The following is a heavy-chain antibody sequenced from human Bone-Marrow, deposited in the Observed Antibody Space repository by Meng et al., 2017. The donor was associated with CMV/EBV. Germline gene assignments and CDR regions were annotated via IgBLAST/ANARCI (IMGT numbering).Heavy chain of an antibody. CDR2: INGGESTT. Sequence: GGSLRLSCAASGLTFRTYWMHWIRQAPGKGLVRVALINGGESTTSQADSVKGRFTIPRDNARSTVFVQMNSLRAEDTAVYYCARGGVELGYCSSTSCMDGMDVWGQGTTVT. J-gene: IGHJ6*02. CDR1: GLTFRTYW. D-gene: IGHD2-2*01. CDR3: ARGGVELGYCSSTSCMDGMDV. V-gene: IGHV3-74*01.